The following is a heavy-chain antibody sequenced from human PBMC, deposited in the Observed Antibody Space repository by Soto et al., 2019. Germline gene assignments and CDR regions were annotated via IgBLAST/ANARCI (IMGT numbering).Heavy chain of an antibody. J-gene: IGHJ3*01. V-gene: IGHV2-5*02. CDR2: IYWDDDR. D-gene: IGHD1-1*01. Sequence: QITLKESGPTLVKPTQVLTLTCSFSGFSLSTLGAGVGWVRQPPGKALEWLALIYWDDDRQYSPSLKTRLTITKDTSKIQVVLTLTNMAPVDTVTYFCAHTQLTTGANAFDVWGQGTIVTVSS. CDR1: GFSLSTLGAG. CDR3: AHTQLTTGANAFDV.